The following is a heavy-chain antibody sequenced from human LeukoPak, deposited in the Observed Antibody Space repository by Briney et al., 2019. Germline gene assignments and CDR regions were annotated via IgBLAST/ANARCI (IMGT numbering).Heavy chain of an antibody. CDR2: MNPNSGAT. Sequence: GSVKVSCKTSGYTFSGYYMHWVRQAPGQGLEWMGLMNPNSGATNYEQKFQGRVSLTRDMSISTAYLELTSVTSDATAVYYCARDGSGSGWYLFDYWGQGTLVTVSS. J-gene: IGHJ4*02. CDR3: ARDGSGSGWYLFDY. V-gene: IGHV1-2*02. D-gene: IGHD6-19*01. CDR1: GYTFSGYY.